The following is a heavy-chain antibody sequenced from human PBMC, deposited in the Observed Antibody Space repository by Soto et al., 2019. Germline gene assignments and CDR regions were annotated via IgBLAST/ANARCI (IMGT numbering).Heavy chain of an antibody. CDR3: ARDGSPTMIRGVIYFDC. Sequence: EVHLLESGGGLVQQGGSLRLSCAASGFTFNTYAMSWVRQAPGKGLEWVSGIGGGGGGTYYADSVKGRFTISRDNSKNTLFLQMNSLRAEDTAVYFCARDGSPTMIRGVIYFDCWGQGTLVTVSS. CDR2: IGGGGGGT. CDR1: GFTFNTYA. V-gene: IGHV3-23*01. J-gene: IGHJ4*01. D-gene: IGHD3-10*01.